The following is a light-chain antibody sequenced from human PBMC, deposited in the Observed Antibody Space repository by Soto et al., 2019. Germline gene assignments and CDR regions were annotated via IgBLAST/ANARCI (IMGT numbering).Light chain of an antibody. CDR2: LAS. J-gene: IGKJ4*01. Sequence: EIVMTQSPATLSVSPGERATLSCRASQSISSNLAWYQQKPGQTPKLLLYLASTRATGIPARFSGGGSGTDFTLTISSLQSEDFAVYYCQQYNVWPLTFGGGTKVEFK. CDR3: QQYNVWPLT. V-gene: IGKV3-15*01. CDR1: QSISSN.